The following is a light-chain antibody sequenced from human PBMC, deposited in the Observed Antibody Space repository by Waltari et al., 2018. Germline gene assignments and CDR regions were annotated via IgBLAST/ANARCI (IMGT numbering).Light chain of an antibody. Sequence: EIVLTQSPGTLSLSPGDRATLSCRASQSFSSNYLAWYQQKPGQAPRLLIYGASSRATGNPDRFSGSGSGTDFTLTISRLEPEDFAVYYCQQYGSSQFTFGPGTKVDIK. CDR3: QQYGSSQFT. J-gene: IGKJ3*01. CDR2: GAS. V-gene: IGKV3-20*01. CDR1: QSFSSNY.